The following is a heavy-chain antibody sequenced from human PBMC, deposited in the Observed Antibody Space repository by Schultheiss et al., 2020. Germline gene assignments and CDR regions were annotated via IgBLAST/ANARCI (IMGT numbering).Heavy chain of an antibody. J-gene: IGHJ4*02. CDR2: IKSKTDGGTT. D-gene: IGHD3-22*01. V-gene: IGHV3-15*07. CDR1: GFTFSNAW. CDR3: ARDTSGYYSWSDY. Sequence: GGSLRLSCAASGFTFSNAWMNWVRQAPGKGLEWVGRIKSKTDGGTTDYAAPVKGRFTISRDDSKNTLYLQMNSLKTEDTAVYYCARDTSGYYSWSDYWGQGTLVTVSS.